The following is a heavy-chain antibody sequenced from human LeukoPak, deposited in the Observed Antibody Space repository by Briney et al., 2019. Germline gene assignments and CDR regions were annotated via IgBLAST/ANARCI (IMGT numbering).Heavy chain of an antibody. CDR3: ARAGGYSGYDNDGFDI. Sequence: ASLKVSWKAFGYTLTRYYIHWGRQDPGERPEWIGYIKPNRGGTNYAHKFQSRVTLIRETSISTAYMELRRLRADDTDVYYCARAGGYSGYDNDGFDIWGQGTMVTVSS. CDR2: IKPNRGGT. CDR1: GYTLTRYY. J-gene: IGHJ3*02. D-gene: IGHD5-12*01. V-gene: IGHV1-2*02.